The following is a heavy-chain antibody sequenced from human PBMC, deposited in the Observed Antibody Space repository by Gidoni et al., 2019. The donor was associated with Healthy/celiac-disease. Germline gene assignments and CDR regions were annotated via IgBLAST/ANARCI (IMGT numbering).Heavy chain of an antibody. D-gene: IGHD3-22*01. J-gene: IGHJ5*02. CDR3: AHVSYDSSGYPRWFDP. CDR2: IYWNDDK. CDR1: GFSLSTSGVG. Sequence: QITLKESGPTLVKPTQTLTLTCTFSGFSLSTSGVGVGWIRQPPGKALEWLALIYWNDDKRYSPSLKGRLTITKDTSKNQVVLTMTNMDPVDTATYYCAHVSYDSSGYPRWFDPWGQGTLVTVSS. V-gene: IGHV2-5*01.